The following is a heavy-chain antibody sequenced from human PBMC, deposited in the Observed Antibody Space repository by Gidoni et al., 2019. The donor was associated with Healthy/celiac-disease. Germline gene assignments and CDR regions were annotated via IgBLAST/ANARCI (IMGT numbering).Heavy chain of an antibody. V-gene: IGHV4-34*01. CDR1: GGSFIGYY. Sequence: QVQLQQWGAGLLRHSETLSLASGVYGGSFIGYYWSWIRQPPGKGLEWIGEIKHSGSTNYNPYLKSRVTISVEKSKNHFSLKLSSVTAADTAVYYCARAKPTIAVAGRPFDYWGQGTMVTVSS. J-gene: IGHJ4*02. D-gene: IGHD6-19*01. CDR2: IKHSGST. CDR3: ARAKPTIAVAGRPFDY.